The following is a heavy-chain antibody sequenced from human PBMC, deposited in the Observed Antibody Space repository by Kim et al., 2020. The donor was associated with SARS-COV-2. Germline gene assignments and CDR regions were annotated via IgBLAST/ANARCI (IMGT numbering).Heavy chain of an antibody. CDR3: AKGLKYYYDSSGYSGAF. V-gene: IGHV3-9*01. CDR1: GFTFDDYA. D-gene: IGHD3-22*01. J-gene: IGHJ3*01. Sequence: GGSLRLSCAASGFTFDDYAMHWVRQAPGKGLEWVAGISWNSGSIGYADSVKGRFTISRDNAKNSLYLQMNSLRAEDTALYYCAKGLKYYYDSSGYSGAF. CDR2: ISWNSGSI.